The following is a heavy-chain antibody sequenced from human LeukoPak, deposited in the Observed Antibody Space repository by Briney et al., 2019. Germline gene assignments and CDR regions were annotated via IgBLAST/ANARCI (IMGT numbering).Heavy chain of an antibody. CDR3: ARYTTGHGFDF. CDR1: GFTFSRNG. V-gene: IGHV3-33*08. Sequence: PGRSLRLSCAASGFTFSRNGMHWVRQAPGKGLEWVAYIWYGGSDEDYADSVKGRFTISRDNSRNTLYLQMNSLRAEDTAVYYCARYTTGHGFDFWGQGTLVTVSS. J-gene: IGHJ4*02. D-gene: IGHD6-19*01. CDR2: IWYGGSDE.